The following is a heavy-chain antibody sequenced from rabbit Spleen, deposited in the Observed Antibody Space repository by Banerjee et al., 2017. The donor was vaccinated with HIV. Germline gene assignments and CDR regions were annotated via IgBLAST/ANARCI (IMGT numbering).Heavy chain of an antibody. CDR1: GFSFSSRYY. CDR2: GYSGSSGDT. D-gene: IGHD8-1*01. CDR3: ARDAGSGAYIDVYFTL. V-gene: IGHV1S40*01. J-gene: IGHJ4*01. Sequence: QSLEESGGDLVKPGASLTLTCTASGFSFSSRYYMCWVRQAPGKGLEWIACGYSGSSGDTYYASWAKGRFTISKTSSTTVTLQMTSLTVADTATYFCARDAGSGAYIDVYFTLWGPGTLVTVS.